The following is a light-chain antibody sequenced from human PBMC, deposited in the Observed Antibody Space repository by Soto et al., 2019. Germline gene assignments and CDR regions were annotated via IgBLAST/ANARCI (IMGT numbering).Light chain of an antibody. J-gene: IGLJ2*01. V-gene: IGLV2-11*01. Sequence: QSVLTQPRSVSGSPGQSVTISCTGTSSDIGGYNYVLWYQQHPGKAPKLMIYDVSKRPSGVPDPFSASKSGNTASLTISGLQAEDEADYYCCSYAGSYNYVVFGGGTKLTVL. CDR3: CSYAGSYNYVV. CDR2: DVS. CDR1: SSDIGGYNY.